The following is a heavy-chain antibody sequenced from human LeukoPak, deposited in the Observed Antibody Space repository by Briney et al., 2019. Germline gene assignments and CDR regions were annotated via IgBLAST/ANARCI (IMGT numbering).Heavy chain of an antibody. J-gene: IGHJ5*02. Sequence: SETLSLTCSVSGGSISSSSYYWGWLRQPPGKGLDWIGSIYYSGSTYYNPSLKSRVTISVDTSKNQVSLKLTSVTAADTAVYYCARNVSEQTTMSRTEATTWFDPWGQGTLVTVSS. CDR1: GGSISSSSYY. D-gene: IGHD5-24*01. CDR2: IYYSGST. CDR3: ARNVSEQTTMSRTEATTWFDP. V-gene: IGHV4-39*01.